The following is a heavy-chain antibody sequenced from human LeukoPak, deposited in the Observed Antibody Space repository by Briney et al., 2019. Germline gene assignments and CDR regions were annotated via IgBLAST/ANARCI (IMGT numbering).Heavy chain of an antibody. V-gene: IGHV1-2*02. D-gene: IGHD5-18*01. CDR3: ARGLVDTAMAIDY. CDR2: INPNSGGT. Sequence: ASVKVSCKASGYTFTGYYMHWVRQAPGQGREWMGWINPNSGGTNYAQKFQGRVTMTRDTSISTAYMELSRLRSDDTAVYYCARGLVDTAMAIDYWGQGTLVTVSS. CDR1: GYTFTGYY. J-gene: IGHJ4*02.